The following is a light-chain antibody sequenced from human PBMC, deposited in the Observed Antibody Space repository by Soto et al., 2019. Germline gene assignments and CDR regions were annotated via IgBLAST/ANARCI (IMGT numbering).Light chain of an antibody. J-gene: IGKJ1*01. V-gene: IGKV1-5*03. Sequence: DIQMTQSPSTLSASVGDRVTITCRASQSISSWLAWYQQKPGKTPKLLIYKASSLESGVPSRFSASGSGTEFTLTISSLQPDDFATYYCQQYNSYWKFCQGTKADIX. CDR2: KAS. CDR1: QSISSW. CDR3: QQYNSYWK.